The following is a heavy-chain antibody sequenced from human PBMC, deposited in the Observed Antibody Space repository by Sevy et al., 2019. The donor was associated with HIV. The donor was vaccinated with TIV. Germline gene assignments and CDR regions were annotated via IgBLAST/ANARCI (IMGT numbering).Heavy chain of an antibody. Sequence: GGSLRLSCAASGFIFSTYTMTWVRQAPGKGLEWVSGISGSGGSTYYADSLKGRFTFFRDNSKGTVHLKMNSLGADDTAEYYCAKGDRTFDGLDVWGQGTTVTVSS. V-gene: IGHV3-23*01. CDR2: ISGSGGST. CDR3: AKGDRTFDGLDV. CDR1: GFIFSTYT. J-gene: IGHJ6*02. D-gene: IGHD2-15*01.